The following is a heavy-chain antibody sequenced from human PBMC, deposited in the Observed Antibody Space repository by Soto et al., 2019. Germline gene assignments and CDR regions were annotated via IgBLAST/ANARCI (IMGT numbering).Heavy chain of an antibody. D-gene: IGHD2-2*01. J-gene: IGHJ4*02. Sequence: ASVKVSCKASGFTFTSSAVQWVRQARGQRLEWIGWIVVGSGNTNYAQKFQERVTITRDMSTSTAYMELSSLRSEDTAVYCCAADPGGDCSSTSCYDYWGQGTLVTVSS. CDR3: AADPGGDCSSTSCYDY. CDR2: IVVGSGNT. CDR1: GFTFTSSA. V-gene: IGHV1-58*01.